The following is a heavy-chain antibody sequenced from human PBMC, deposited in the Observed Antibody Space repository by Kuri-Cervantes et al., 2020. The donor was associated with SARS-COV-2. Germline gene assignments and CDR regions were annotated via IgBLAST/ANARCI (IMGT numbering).Heavy chain of an antibody. J-gene: IGHJ4*02. V-gene: IGHV3-30*18. D-gene: IGHD3-22*01. CDR2: ISYNGRNK. CDR3: AKDFTNYYYDSSGIDY. Sequence: GESLKISCAASGFTFSNFGMRWVRQTPGKGLEWVAIISYNGRNKYFADSVKGRLTVSRDNSKNTLYLQMNSLRAEDTAVYYCAKDFTNYYYDSSGIDYWGQGTLVTVSS. CDR1: GFTFSNFG.